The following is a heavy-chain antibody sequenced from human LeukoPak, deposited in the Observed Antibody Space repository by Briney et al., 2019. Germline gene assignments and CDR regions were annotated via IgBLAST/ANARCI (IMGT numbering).Heavy chain of an antibody. V-gene: IGHV5-51*01. Sequence: GASLQISSYASGYGFTTYWIGWVRRMPGKGREWMGIIYPGDSDTRYSPSFQGQVTISADKSINTSSLQLSSLKASDTAMYYCARHQIVGATRSPFDYWGQGTLISVSS. D-gene: IGHD1-26*01. J-gene: IGHJ4*02. CDR2: IYPGDSDT. CDR1: GYGFTTYW. CDR3: ARHQIVGATRSPFDY.